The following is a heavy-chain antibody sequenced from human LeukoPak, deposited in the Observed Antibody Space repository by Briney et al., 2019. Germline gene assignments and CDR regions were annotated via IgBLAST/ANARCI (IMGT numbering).Heavy chain of an antibody. D-gene: IGHD6-19*01. CDR1: AFTFSSYA. Sequence: PGGSLSLSCAGSAFTFSSYAMSWVRQAPGKGLEWVSAISGSGGSTYYADSVKGRFTISRDNSKNTLYLQMNSLRAEDTAVYYCARAPSSGWYAGYNWFDPWGQGTLDTVSS. J-gene: IGHJ5*02. V-gene: IGHV3-23*01. CDR3: ARAPSSGWYAGYNWFDP. CDR2: ISGSGGST.